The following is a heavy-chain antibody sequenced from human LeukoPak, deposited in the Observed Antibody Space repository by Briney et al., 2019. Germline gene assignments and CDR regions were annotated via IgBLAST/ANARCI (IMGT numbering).Heavy chain of an antibody. CDR3: AKFPRDIVVVVAATGAFDI. V-gene: IGHV3-23*01. CDR1: GFTFSSYA. CDR2: ISGSGGST. Sequence: PGGSLRLSCAASGFTFSSYAMSWVRQAPGKGLEWVSAISGSGGSTYYADSVKGRFTISRDNSKNTLYLQMNSLRAEDTAVYYCAKFPRDIVVVVAATGAFDIWGQGTMVTVSS. J-gene: IGHJ3*02. D-gene: IGHD2-15*01.